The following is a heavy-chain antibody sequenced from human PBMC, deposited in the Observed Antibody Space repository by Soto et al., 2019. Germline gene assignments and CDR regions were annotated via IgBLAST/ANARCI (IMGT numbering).Heavy chain of an antibody. CDR3: VKDMSYYGSGGQAFDY. CDR2: ISYDGSNK. J-gene: IGHJ4*02. CDR1: GFTFSTYG. Sequence: GGSLRLSCAASGFTFSTYGMHWVRQAPGKGLEWVAVISYDGSNKYYADSVKGRFTTSRDNSKNTLFLQMNSLRAEDTAVYYCVKDMSYYGSGGQAFDYWGQGTLVTVSS. V-gene: IGHV3-30*18. D-gene: IGHD3-10*01.